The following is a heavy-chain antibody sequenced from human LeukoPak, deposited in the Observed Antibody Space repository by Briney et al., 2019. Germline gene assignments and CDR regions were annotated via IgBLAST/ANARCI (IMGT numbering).Heavy chain of an antibody. CDR3: ARAVSGRFDY. D-gene: IGHD6-19*01. CDR2: IYYSGST. CDR1: GGSMSPYH. V-gene: IGHV4-59*08. J-gene: IGHJ4*02. Sequence: SETLSLTCTVSGGSMSPYHWGWIRQPPGKGLEWTGYIYYSGSTNYNPSLNSRVTISVDTPKNQFSLRLSSVTAADTAIYYCARAVSGRFDYWGQGTLVTVSS.